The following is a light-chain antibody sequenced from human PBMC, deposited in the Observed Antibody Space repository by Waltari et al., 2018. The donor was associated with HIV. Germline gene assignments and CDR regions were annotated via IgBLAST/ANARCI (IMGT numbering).Light chain of an antibody. CDR2: LSSDGSH. J-gene: IGLJ2*01. CDR3: QTWATGIQV. Sequence: QLVLTQSPSASASLGASVKLTCPLSSGHRSYAIAWHQQQTEKDPRYLMKLSSDGSHIKGDGIPDRFSGSSSGAERYLIISSLQSEDEADYYCQTWATGIQVFGGGTKLTVL. V-gene: IGLV4-69*01. CDR1: SGHRSYA.